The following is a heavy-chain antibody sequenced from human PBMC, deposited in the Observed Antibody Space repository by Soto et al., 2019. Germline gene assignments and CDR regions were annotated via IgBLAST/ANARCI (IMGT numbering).Heavy chain of an antibody. CDR3: VRHRGSSGWYPETTQYFFYTGMDV. CDR1: GYSFTSYW. J-gene: IGHJ6*02. CDR2: IYPSDYDT. Sequence: GESLKISCKGSGYSFTSYWIGWVRQMPGKGLEWMGIIYPSDYDTRYSPSFQGQVTISADKSITTAYLHWRSLKASDSAMYYCVRHRGSSGWYPETTQYFFYTGMDVWGQGTTVTVSS. V-gene: IGHV5-51*01. D-gene: IGHD6-19*01.